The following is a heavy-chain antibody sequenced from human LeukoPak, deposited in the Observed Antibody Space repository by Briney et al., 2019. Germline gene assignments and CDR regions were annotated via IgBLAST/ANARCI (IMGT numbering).Heavy chain of an antibody. J-gene: IGHJ4*02. V-gene: IGHV3-23*01. D-gene: IGHD5-18*01. Sequence: GGSLRPSCAASGFTFSSYAMSWVRQAPGKGLEWVSAISGSGGSTYYADSVKGRFTISRDNSKNTLYLQMNSLRAEDTAVYYCAKDRRGYSYGFPIDYWGQETLVTVSS. CDR2: ISGSGGST. CDR1: GFTFSSYA. CDR3: AKDRRGYSYGFPIDY.